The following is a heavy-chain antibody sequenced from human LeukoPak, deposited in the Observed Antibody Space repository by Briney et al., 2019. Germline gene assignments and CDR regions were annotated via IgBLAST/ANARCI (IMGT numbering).Heavy chain of an antibody. V-gene: IGHV4-30-4*01. CDR3: ARETGPYYFDY. Sequence: SETLSLTCTVSGGSISSGDYYWNWIRQPPGKGLEWIGHIYYSGSTYYNLPLKSRVTISVDTSKNQFSLKLSSVTAADTAVYFCARETGPYYFDYWGQGTRVTVSS. CDR2: IYYSGST. CDR1: GGSISSGDYY. J-gene: IGHJ4*02. D-gene: IGHD1-14*01.